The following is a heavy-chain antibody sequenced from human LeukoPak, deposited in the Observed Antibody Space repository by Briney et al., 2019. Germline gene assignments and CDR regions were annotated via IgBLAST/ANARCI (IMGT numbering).Heavy chain of an antibody. V-gene: IGHV4-39*01. CDR1: GGSIRRSAYY. D-gene: IGHD3-9*01. J-gene: IGHJ5*02. Sequence: SETLSLTCNVSGGSIRRSAYYWGWVRQSPGKELKWIGSIYDSGSTYNNPSLESRVSISVDTTKNHFSLRLKSVTAADTAVYYCARQSPPYYDISTSSALGNWFDPWGQGTLVTVSS. CDR2: IYDSGST. CDR3: ARQSPPYYDISTSSALGNWFDP.